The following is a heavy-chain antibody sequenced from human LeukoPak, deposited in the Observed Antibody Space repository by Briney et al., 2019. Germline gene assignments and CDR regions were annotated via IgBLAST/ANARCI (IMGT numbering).Heavy chain of an antibody. D-gene: IGHD2-8*01. V-gene: IGHV4-4*09. CDR2: IYPSGST. J-gene: IGHJ5*02. CDR3: ARARGYRTNGVCSFHWFDP. Sequence: PSETLSLTCTVSGGSISSYYWSWIRQPPGKGLEWIGYIYPSGSTNYSPSLESPVTISVDTSKNQFSLKLSSVTAADTAVYYCARARGYRTNGVCSFHWFDPWGQGTLVTVSS. CDR1: GGSISSYY.